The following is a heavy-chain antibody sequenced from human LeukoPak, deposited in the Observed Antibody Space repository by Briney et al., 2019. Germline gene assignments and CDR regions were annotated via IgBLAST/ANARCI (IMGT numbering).Heavy chain of an antibody. CDR3: ARDLTVRNRDYYYYMDV. V-gene: IGHV4-39*07. CDR2: IYYSGST. J-gene: IGHJ6*03. Sequence: PSETLSLTCTVSGGSISSSSYYWGWIRQPPGKGLEWIGSIYYSGSTNYNPSLKSRVTLSVDKSKNQFSLKLSSVTAADTAVYYCARDLTVRNRDYYYYMDVWGKGTTVTVSS. D-gene: IGHD1-14*01. CDR1: GGSISSSSYY.